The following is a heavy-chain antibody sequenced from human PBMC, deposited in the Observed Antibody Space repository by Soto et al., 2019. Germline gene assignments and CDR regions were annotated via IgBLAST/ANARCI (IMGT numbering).Heavy chain of an antibody. CDR2: IYNGGST. J-gene: IGHJ4*02. V-gene: IGHV4-30-4*01. CDR1: GGSISSVYDC. D-gene: IGHD7-27*01. Sequence: QVQLQESGPILVKPSQTLSLTCTVSGGSISSVYDCWSWIRQSPDKGLEWIGHIYNGGSTYNNPSLTSRVTISVDTSKNPFSMQLWSVTAADTAVYSCARGPSGDKVDFWGQGTLVTVSS. CDR3: ARGPSGDKVDF.